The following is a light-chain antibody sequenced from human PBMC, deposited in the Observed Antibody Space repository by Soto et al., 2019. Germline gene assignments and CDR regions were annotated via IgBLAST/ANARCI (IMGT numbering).Light chain of an antibody. J-gene: IGLJ1*01. CDR1: SSDIGTYNY. CDR3: ISYTGDTTPYV. CDR2: GVT. V-gene: IGLV2-14*01. Sequence: QSVLTQPASVSGSPGQSITISCSGTSSDIGTYNYGSWYQQHPGKAPKLMIYGVTNRPSGVSNRFSGSKSDNTASLTISGLQAEDEADYYCISYTGDTTPYVFGTGTKVTVL.